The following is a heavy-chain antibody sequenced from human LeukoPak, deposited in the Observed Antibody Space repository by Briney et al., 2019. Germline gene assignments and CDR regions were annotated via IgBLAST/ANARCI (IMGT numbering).Heavy chain of an antibody. CDR3: ATDLEYSCSSGDY. J-gene: IGHJ4*02. Sequence: PGGSLRLSCAASGFTFSSYGMHWVRQAPGKGLEWVAFIRYDGSNKYYADSVKGRFTISRDNSKNTLYLQMNSLRAEDTAVYYCATDLEYSCSSGDYRGQGTLVTVSS. D-gene: IGHD6-6*01. CDR1: GFTFSSYG. CDR2: IRYDGSNK. V-gene: IGHV3-30*02.